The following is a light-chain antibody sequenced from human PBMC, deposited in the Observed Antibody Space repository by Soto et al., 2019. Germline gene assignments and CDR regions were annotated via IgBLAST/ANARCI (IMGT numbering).Light chain of an antibody. CDR1: QSINSKS. J-gene: IGKJ3*01. V-gene: IGKV3-20*01. CDR3: QHYGGSFI. Sequence: EIVLTQSPGTLSLSPGEGATVACRVSQSINSKSLVWYQRKFGQAPRLLIYNTSTRATGIPDRFSGSGSGTDFTLSISGLEPKDFAVYYCQHYGGSFIFGPGTKVDFK. CDR2: NTS.